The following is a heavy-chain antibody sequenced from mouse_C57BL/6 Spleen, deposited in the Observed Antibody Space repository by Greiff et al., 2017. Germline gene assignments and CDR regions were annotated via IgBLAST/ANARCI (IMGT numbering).Heavy chain of an antibody. D-gene: IGHD2-3*01. V-gene: IGHV1-72*01. Sequence: VQLQQPGAELVKPGASVKLSCKASGYTFTSYWMHWVQQRPGRGLEWIGRISPNSGGTNYNEKFKSKATLTVDKPSSTACMQLSSLTSEDAAVYYCARDAIYDGYTYVDYWGRGTTLTGSS. CDR3: ARDAIYDGYTYVDY. CDR2: ISPNSGGT. J-gene: IGHJ2*01. CDR1: GYTFTSYW.